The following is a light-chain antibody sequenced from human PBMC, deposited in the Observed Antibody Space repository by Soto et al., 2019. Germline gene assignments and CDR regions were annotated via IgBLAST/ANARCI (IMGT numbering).Light chain of an antibody. CDR3: QQYNDWWT. V-gene: IGKV3-15*01. CDR2: GAS. CDR1: QSVRSS. Sequence: EFVFTQSPATLSVSPGERATLSCRASQSVRSSLAWYQQKPGQAPRLLIYGASTRATGFPARFSGSGSGTEFTLTISSLQSEDCAVYYCQQYNDWWTFGQGTKVDIK. J-gene: IGKJ1*01.